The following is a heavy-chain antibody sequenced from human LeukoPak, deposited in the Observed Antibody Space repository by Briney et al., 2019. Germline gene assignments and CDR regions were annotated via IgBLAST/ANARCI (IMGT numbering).Heavy chain of an antibody. CDR2: MYYSGTT. CDR1: GGSFSGYY. J-gene: IGHJ4*02. Sequence: PSETLSLTCTVSGGSFSGYYWSWVRQPPGKGLEWIGYMYYSGTTNYNPSLKSRVTISLDTSRNQFSLELSSVTAADTAVYFCARDNRDYAARLYFDYWGQGTLVTVSS. D-gene: IGHD4-17*01. V-gene: IGHV4-59*01. CDR3: ARDNRDYAARLYFDY.